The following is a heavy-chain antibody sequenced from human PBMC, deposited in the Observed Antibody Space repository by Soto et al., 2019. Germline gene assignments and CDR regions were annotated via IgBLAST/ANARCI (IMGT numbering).Heavy chain of an antibody. J-gene: IGHJ4*02. Sequence: GASVKVSCKASGYTFTSYGISWVRQAPGQGLEWMGWISAYNGNTNYAQKLQGRVTMTTDTSTSTAYMELRSLRSDDTAVYYCARDQQVVVVAAAHVCAYWGQGTLVTVSS. D-gene: IGHD2-15*01. CDR2: ISAYNGNT. CDR1: GYTFTSYG. CDR3: ARDQQVVVVAAAHVCAY. V-gene: IGHV1-18*01.